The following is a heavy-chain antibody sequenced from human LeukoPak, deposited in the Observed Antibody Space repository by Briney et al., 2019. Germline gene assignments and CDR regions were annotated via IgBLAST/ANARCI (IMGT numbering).Heavy chain of an antibody. D-gene: IGHD3-22*01. V-gene: IGHV3-74*01. J-gene: IGHJ4*02. CDR1: GFTFSGYW. CDR2: INSDGSST. CDR3: IRSVSDGSGYYRALEY. Sequence: GGSLRLSCTVSGFTFSGYWMHWVRQAPGKGPVWVSRINSDGSSTNYADSVKGRLTMSRDNAKNTLYLHINSLRAEDTAIYYCIRSVSDGSGYYRALEYWGQGTLVTVSS.